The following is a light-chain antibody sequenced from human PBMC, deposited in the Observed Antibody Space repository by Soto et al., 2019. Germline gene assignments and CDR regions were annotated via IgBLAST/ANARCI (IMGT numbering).Light chain of an antibody. CDR2: AAS. Sequence: DILMTQSPSSLSASIGDRITITCRASQSISSHLYWFQQKPGQAPKLLIYAASSLQSGVPSRFSGSGSGTDFTLTISSLQPEDFATYYCQQSYSNSITFGQGTRLEIK. CDR3: QQSYSNSIT. CDR1: QSISSH. V-gene: IGKV1-39*01. J-gene: IGKJ5*01.